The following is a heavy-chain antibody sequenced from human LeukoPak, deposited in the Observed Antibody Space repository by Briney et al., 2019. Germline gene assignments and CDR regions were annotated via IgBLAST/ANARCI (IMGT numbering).Heavy chain of an antibody. V-gene: IGHV3-74*01. CDR2: INREGSST. Sequence: PGGSLRLSCAASGFTFTNYWMHWVRQTPGKGLVWVSRINREGSSTTYADSVKGRFTISRDNSKNTLYLQMNSLRAEDTAVYYCAKVSSDFWSGSPYFDYWGQGTLVTVSS. J-gene: IGHJ4*02. D-gene: IGHD3-3*01. CDR3: AKVSSDFWSGSPYFDY. CDR1: GFTFTNYW.